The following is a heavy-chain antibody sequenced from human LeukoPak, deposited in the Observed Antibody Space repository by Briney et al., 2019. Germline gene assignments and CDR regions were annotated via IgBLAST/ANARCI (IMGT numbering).Heavy chain of an antibody. CDR1: GLTFDDYA. J-gene: IGHJ5*02. CDR3: AKGRDKYQRLSKNWFDP. CDR2: ISWNSGSI. Sequence: HPGRSLRLSCAASGLTFDDYAMHWVRQAPGKGLEWVSGISWNSGSIGYADSVKGRFTISRDNANNSLYLQMNSLRAEDTALYYCAKGRDKYQRLSKNWFDPRRQATKVTDPS. D-gene: IGHD2-2*01. V-gene: IGHV3-9*01.